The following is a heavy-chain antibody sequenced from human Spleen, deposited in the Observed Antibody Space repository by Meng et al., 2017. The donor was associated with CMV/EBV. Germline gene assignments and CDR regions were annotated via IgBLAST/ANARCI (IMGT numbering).Heavy chain of an antibody. Sequence: SETLSLTCTVSGGSISSYYWSWIRQPPGKGLEWIGYIYYSGSTNYNPSLKSRVTISVDTSKNQFSLKVNSVTAADTALYYCARESSGWYGADYWGQGTLVTVSS. D-gene: IGHD6-19*01. V-gene: IGHV4-59*12. CDR2: IYYSGST. CDR3: ARESSGWYGADY. CDR1: GGSISSYY. J-gene: IGHJ4*02.